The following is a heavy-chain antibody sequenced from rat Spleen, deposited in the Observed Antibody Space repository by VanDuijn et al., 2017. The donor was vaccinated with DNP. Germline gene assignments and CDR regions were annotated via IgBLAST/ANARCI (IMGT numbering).Heavy chain of an antibody. Sequence: EVLLVASGGGLVQPGNSLNLSCAASGFTFSDYHMAWVRQAPKRGLEWVATISFDGGSPYYRDSVKGRFTVSRDNAKSTLYLQMDSLRSEDTATYYCARHANYFDYWGQGVMVTVSS. CDR3: ARHANYFDY. J-gene: IGHJ2*01. CDR1: GFTFSDYH. CDR2: ISFDGGSP. V-gene: IGHV5-7*01.